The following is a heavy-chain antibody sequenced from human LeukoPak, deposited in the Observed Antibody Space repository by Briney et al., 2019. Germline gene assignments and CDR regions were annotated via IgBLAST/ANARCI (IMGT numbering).Heavy chain of an antibody. D-gene: IGHD3-9*01. V-gene: IGHV4-59*01. CDR1: GGSISSYY. J-gene: IGHJ6*04. CDR2: IYHSGST. CDR3: ARVPPYYDILTGYYPVHYYYGMDV. Sequence: SETLSLTCTVSGGSISSYYWSWIRQPPGKGLEWIGYIYHSGSTNYNPSLKSRVTISVDTSKNQFSLKLSSVTAADTAVYYCARVPPYYDILTGYYPVHYYYGMDVWGKGTTVTVSS.